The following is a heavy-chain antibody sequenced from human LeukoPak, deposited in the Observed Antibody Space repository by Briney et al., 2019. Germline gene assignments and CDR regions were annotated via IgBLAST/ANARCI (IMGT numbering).Heavy chain of an antibody. CDR3: AKEGRPISWPYYFGY. CDR1: GFTFSSYG. Sequence: GGSLRLSCAASGFTFSSYGMHWVRQAPGKGLEWVAVISYDGSNKYYADSVKGRFTISRDNSKNTLYLQMNSLRAEDTAVYYCAKEGRPISWPYYFGYWGQGTLVTVSS. V-gene: IGHV3-30*18. J-gene: IGHJ4*02. CDR2: ISYDGSNK. D-gene: IGHD3-3*02.